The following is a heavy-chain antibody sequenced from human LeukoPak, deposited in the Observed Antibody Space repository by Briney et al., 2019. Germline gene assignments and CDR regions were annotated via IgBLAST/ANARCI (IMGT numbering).Heavy chain of an antibody. CDR3: ARGYSYDVEYYFDY. Sequence: AGSLRLSCAAYGFTFSSYGMHWVRQAPGKGLEWVGGIWYDGSNKYYADSVKGRFTISRDNSKNTLYLQMNSLRAEDTAVYYCARGYSYDVEYYFDYWGQRTLVTVSS. D-gene: IGHD5-18*01. V-gene: IGHV3-33*01. CDR1: GFTFSSYG. J-gene: IGHJ4*02. CDR2: IWYDGSNK.